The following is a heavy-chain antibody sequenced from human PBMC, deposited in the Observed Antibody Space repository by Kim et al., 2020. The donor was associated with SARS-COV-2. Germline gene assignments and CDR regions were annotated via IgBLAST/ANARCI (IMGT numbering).Heavy chain of an antibody. V-gene: IGHV1-69*13. CDR1: GGTFSSYA. CDR2: IIPIFGTA. D-gene: IGHD2-2*01. Sequence: SVKVSCKASGGTFSSYAISWVRQAPGQGLEWMGGIIPIFGTANYAQKFQGRVTITADESTSTAYMELSSLRSEDTAVYYCAILGCSSTSCYLGMDAFDIWGQGTMVTVSS. J-gene: IGHJ3*02. CDR3: AILGCSSTSCYLGMDAFDI.